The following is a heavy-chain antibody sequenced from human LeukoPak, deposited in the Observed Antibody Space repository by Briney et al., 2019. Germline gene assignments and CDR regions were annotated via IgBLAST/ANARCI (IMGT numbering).Heavy chain of an antibody. V-gene: IGHV3-30*03. CDR2: ISYDGSNK. D-gene: IGHD3/OR15-3a*01. J-gene: IGHJ6*02. CDR1: GFTFSSYG. CDR3: ARSKYYDFSPHYGMDV. Sequence: GRSLRLSCAASGFTFSSYGMHWVRQAPGKGLEWVAVISYDGSNKYYADSVKGRFTISRDNSKNTLYLQMNSLRAEDTAVYYCARSKYYDFSPHYGMDVWGQGTTVTVSS.